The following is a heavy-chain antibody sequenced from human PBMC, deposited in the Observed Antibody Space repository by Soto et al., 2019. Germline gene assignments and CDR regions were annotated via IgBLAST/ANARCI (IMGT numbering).Heavy chain of an antibody. CDR1: GGSIINLGCS. D-gene: IGHD2-21*01. Sequence: SQTQPLTCPVSGGSIINLGCSWSRIRQPPGQGLEWIGYIYNSGSTYYNPSLKRRVTISVDRSKNQFSLKVNSVTAADTDVYYCARVGENTFDYWGQGTPVTVSS. J-gene: IGHJ4*02. CDR3: ARVGENTFDY. CDR2: IYNSGST. V-gene: IGHV4-30-2*01.